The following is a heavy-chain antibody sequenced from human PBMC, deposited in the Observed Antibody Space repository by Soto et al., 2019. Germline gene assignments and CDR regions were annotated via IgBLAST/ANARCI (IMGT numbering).Heavy chain of an antibody. V-gene: IGHV3-23*01. CDR2: ISGGGDGT. J-gene: IGHJ3*02. CDR1: GFTFSNYA. D-gene: IGHD2-21*02. CDR3: AKKGLGSLTTYCNSGDCHYAFDI. Sequence: EVQLLESGGGLVQPGGSLRLSCAASGFTFSNYAMTWVRQAPGKGLEWVSTISGGGDGTFYADSVKGRFTISRDNSRNEVYLQMNSLRAEDTAVYYCAKKGLGSLTTYCNSGDCHYAFDIWGQGTMVTVSS.